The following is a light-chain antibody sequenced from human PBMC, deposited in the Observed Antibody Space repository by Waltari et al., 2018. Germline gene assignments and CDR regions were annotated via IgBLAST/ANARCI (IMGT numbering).Light chain of an antibody. V-gene: IGKV3-20*01. CDR2: GAS. Sequence: EIVLTQSPGTLSLSPGERATLSCRSSQSVSRPLAWYQQKPAQAPRLLIYGASTRATGIPEMFSGGGSGTDFSLTSSRLEPEDFALYYCQHYVRLPATFGQGTKVEIK. J-gene: IGKJ1*01. CDR3: QHYVRLPAT. CDR1: QSVSRP.